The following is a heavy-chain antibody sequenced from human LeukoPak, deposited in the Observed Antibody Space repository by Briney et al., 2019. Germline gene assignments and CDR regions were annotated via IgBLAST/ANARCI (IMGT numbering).Heavy chain of an antibody. CDR3: ARAHYRYCSSTSCYDNWFDP. D-gene: IGHD2-2*01. J-gene: IGHJ5*02. CDR1: GGSISSGSYY. CDR2: IYTSGST. Sequence: SETLSLTCTVSGGSISSGSYYWSWIRQPAGKGLEWIGRIYTSGSTNYNPSLKSRVTISVDTSKNQFSLKLSSVTAADTAVYYCARAHYRYCSSTSCYDNWFDPWGQGTLVTVPS. V-gene: IGHV4-61*02.